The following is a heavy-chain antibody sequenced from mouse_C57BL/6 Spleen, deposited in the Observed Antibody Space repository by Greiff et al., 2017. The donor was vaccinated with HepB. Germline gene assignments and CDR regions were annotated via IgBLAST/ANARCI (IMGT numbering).Heavy chain of an antibody. CDR3: ARVDYGSSYGFDY. Sequence: VQLQQPGAVLVKPGASVKLSCKASGYTFTSYWMHWVKQRPGRGLEWIGRIDPNSGGTKYNEKFKSKAKLTVDKPSSTAYMQLSSLTAEDSAVYYCARVDYGSSYGFDYWGQGTLVTVSA. CDR2: IDPNSGGT. D-gene: IGHD1-1*01. CDR1: GYTFTSYW. J-gene: IGHJ3*01. V-gene: IGHV1-62-3*01.